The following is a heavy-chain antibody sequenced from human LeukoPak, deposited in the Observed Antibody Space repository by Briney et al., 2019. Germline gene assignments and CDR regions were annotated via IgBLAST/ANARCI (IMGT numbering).Heavy chain of an antibody. J-gene: IGHJ5*02. CDR2: IYYSGST. CDR1: GGSFSGYY. D-gene: IGHD2-2*01. Sequence: SETLSLTCAVYGGSFSGYYWGWIRQPPGKGLEWIGSIYYSGSTYYNPSLKSRVTISVDTSKNQFSLKLSSVTAADTAVYYCARLEYCSSTSCPNNWFDPWGQGTLVTVSS. V-gene: IGHV4-39*01. CDR3: ARLEYCSSTSCPNNWFDP.